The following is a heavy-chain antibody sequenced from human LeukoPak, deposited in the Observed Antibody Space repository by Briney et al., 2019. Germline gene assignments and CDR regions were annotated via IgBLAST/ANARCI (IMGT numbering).Heavy chain of an antibody. CDR3: ARVLHSISGPHDAFDI. Sequence: PSETLSLTCTLSGGSISTYFWSWIRQPPGKGLEWIGYIYYSGSTNYSPSLESRVTISVDTTKNQFSLKLSSVSAADTAVYYCARVLHSISGPHDAFDIWGQGTMVTVSS. V-gene: IGHV4-59*08. D-gene: IGHD3-3*02. J-gene: IGHJ3*02. CDR1: GGSISTYF. CDR2: IYYSGST.